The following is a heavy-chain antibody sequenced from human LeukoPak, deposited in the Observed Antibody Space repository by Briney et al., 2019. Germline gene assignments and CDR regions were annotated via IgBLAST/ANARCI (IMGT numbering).Heavy chain of an antibody. Sequence: SETLSLTCTVSGGSISHYYWGWIRQPPGKGLEWIGSIYYSGSTYYNPSLKSRVTISVDTSKNQFSLKLSSVTAADTAVYYCARHYGSGTYILYFDYWGQGTLVTVSS. CDR1: GGSISHYY. D-gene: IGHD3-10*01. V-gene: IGHV4-39*01. CDR3: ARHYGSGTYILYFDY. CDR2: IYYSGST. J-gene: IGHJ4*02.